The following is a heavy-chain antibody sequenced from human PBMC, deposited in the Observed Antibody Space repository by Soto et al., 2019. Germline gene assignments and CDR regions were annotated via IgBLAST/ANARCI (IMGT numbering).Heavy chain of an antibody. J-gene: IGHJ4*02. CDR2: IFYSGST. D-gene: IGHD5-18*01. CDR3: ARGAADTAMVDS. CDR1: GGSIRSYY. Sequence: KASETLSLTCTVSGGSIRSYYWTWIRQPPGKRLEWLGYIFYSGSTFYNPSLKSRVTISIHTSKSQFSLQLTSVTAADTAVYYCARGAADTAMVDSWGQGTLVTVSS. V-gene: IGHV4-59*01.